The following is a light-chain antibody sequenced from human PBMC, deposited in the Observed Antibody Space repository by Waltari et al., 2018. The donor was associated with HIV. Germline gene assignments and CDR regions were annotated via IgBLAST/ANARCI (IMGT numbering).Light chain of an antibody. CDR2: GNH. Sequence: QSVLTQPPSASGTPGQRVTISCSGASSNIGSNTVNWYQQFPGTAPTRLTYGNHRRPSGVPALFAGSKSGTSAALAISRLQSEDEADYYCSAWDDSVTGPVFGGGTKLTVL. CDR1: SSNIGSNT. J-gene: IGLJ3*02. CDR3: SAWDDSVTGPV. V-gene: IGLV1-44*01.